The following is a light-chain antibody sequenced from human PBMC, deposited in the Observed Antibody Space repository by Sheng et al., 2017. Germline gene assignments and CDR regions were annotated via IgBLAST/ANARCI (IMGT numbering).Light chain of an antibody. V-gene: IGLV2-8*01. CDR2: EVN. CDR3: SSYAGINNV. Sequence: QSALTQPPSASGSPGQSVTISCTGTSSDVGGYNYVSWYQQHPGKAPKLLIYEVNKRPSGVPDRFSGSKSGNTASLTVSGLQAEDEADYYCSSYAGINNVFGTGTEVTVL. J-gene: IGLJ1*01. CDR1: SSDVGGYNY.